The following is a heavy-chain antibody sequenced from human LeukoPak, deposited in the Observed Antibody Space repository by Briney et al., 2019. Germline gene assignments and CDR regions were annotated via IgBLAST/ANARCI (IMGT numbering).Heavy chain of an antibody. Sequence: SETLSLTCAVYGGSFSGYYWSWIRQPPGKGLEWIGYIYYSGSTNYNPSLKSRVTISVDTSKNQFSLKLSSVTAADTAVYYCAREGIAVAGTGLVSEYYYYYMDVWGKGTTVTISS. CDR3: AREGIAVAGTGLVSEYYYYYMDV. V-gene: IGHV4-59*01. CDR1: GGSFSGYY. CDR2: IYYSGST. D-gene: IGHD6-19*01. J-gene: IGHJ6*03.